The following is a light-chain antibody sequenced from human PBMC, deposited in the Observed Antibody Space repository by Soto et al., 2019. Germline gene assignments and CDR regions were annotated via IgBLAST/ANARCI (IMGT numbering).Light chain of an antibody. Sequence: DILLTQSPGTLSLSPGERATISCRASQNVISNLLVFYQQHPGQAPMLLIYGASSRATGIPDRCSGSGPGTAFSLTTIRLEHGDFVVYYCQEYVNFWAFGHG. CDR1: QNVISNL. CDR2: GAS. CDR3: QEYVNFWA. V-gene: IGKV3-20*01. J-gene: IGKJ1*01.